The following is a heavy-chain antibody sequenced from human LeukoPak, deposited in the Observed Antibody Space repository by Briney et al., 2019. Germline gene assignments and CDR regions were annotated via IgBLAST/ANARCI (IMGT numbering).Heavy chain of an antibody. CDR3: ARGPVVVVVVAYYFDY. Sequence: PSETLSLTCAVYGGSFSGYYWSWLRQPPGKGLEWIGEINHSGSTNYNPSLKSRVTISVDTSKNQFSLKLSSVTAADTAVYYCARGPVVVVVVAYYFDYWGQGTLVTVSS. CDR2: INHSGST. V-gene: IGHV4-34*01. D-gene: IGHD2-15*01. CDR1: GGSFSGYY. J-gene: IGHJ4*02.